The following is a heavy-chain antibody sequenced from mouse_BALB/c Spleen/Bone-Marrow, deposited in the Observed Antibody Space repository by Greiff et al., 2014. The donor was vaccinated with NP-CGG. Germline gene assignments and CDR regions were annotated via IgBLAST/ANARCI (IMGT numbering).Heavy chain of an antibody. D-gene: IGHD2-4*01. J-gene: IGHJ4*01. V-gene: IGHV1-18*01. CDR2: INPYNGGT. CDR1: GYSFTDYT. Sequence: EVKLMESGPELVKPGASMKISCKASGYSFTDYTMNWVKQSHGKNLEWIGLINPYNGGTDYSQKFKGKATLTVDKSSSTAYMELLSLTSEDSAVYYCARGATMITTVDAMDYWGQGTSVTVSS. CDR3: ARGATMITTVDAMDY.